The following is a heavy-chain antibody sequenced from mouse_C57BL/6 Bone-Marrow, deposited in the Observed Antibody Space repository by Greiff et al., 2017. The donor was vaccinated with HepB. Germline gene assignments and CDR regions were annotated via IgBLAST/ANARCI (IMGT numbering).Heavy chain of an antibody. Sequence: VQLQQSGPGLVQPSQSLSITCTVSGFSLTSYGVHWVRQSPGKGLEWLGVIWSGGSTDYNAAFISRLSISKDNSKSQVFFKMNSLQGDDTAIFYCERFDYGGGLFDHWGKGTTLTVSS. V-gene: IGHV2-2*01. CDR3: ERFDYGGGLFDH. D-gene: IGHD2-4*01. CDR2: IWSGGST. J-gene: IGHJ2*01. CDR1: GFSLTSYG.